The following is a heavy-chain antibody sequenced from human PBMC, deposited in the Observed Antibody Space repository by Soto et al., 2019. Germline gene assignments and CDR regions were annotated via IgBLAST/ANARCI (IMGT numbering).Heavy chain of an antibody. V-gene: IGHV3-48*03. J-gene: IGHJ6*02. CDR1: GFTFSSYE. CDR2: ISSSGSTI. CDR3: ARMRGDYDILPGPPLYGMDV. Sequence: VGSLRLSCAASGFTFSSYEMNWVRQAPGKGLEWASYISSSGSTIYYADSVKGRFAISRDNAKNSLYLQMNSLRAEDTAVYYCARMRGDYDILPGPPLYGMDVWGQGTTVTVSS. D-gene: IGHD3-9*01.